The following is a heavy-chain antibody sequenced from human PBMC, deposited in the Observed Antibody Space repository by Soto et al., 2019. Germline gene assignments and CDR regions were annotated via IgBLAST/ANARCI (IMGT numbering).Heavy chain of an antibody. V-gene: IGHV4-34*01. J-gene: IGHJ4*02. CDR1: GGSFSGYY. CDR2: INHSGST. Sequence: LSLTCAVYGGSFSGYYWNWIRQPPGKGLEWIGEINHSGSTNYNPSLKSRVTISVDTSKNQFSLKLSSVTAADTAVYYCARGWGRIFDYWGQGTLVTVSS. D-gene: IGHD7-27*01. CDR3: ARGWGRIFDY.